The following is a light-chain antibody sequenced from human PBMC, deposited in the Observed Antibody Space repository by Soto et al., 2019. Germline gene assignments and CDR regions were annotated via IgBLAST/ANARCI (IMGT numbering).Light chain of an antibody. J-gene: IGKJ4*01. CDR3: QQSHSAPLT. CDR2: AAS. Sequence: QMTQSPSSLFASVGDKVTITCRASQGISSHLNWYQQKVGQTPRLLIYAASTLQSEVPPRFSGSGSGTEFTLTISGLQREDFATYYCQQSHSAPLTFGGGTKIQI. CDR1: QGISSH. V-gene: IGKV1-39*01.